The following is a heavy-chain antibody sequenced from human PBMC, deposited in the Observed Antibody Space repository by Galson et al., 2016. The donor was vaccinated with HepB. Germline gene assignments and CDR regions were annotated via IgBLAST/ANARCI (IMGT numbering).Heavy chain of an antibody. D-gene: IGHD3-22*01. Sequence: TLSLTCTVSGGSLTRGSYYWTWIRQPAGKGLEWIGRVYTSGSTNYNPSLKSRVSISLNTSKGQFSLKLNSVTAADTAVYYCESEKVEHYNDSSGYTGAFDIWGQGTMVTVSS. CDR2: VYTSGST. CDR3: ESEKVEHYNDSSGYTGAFDI. V-gene: IGHV4-61*02. J-gene: IGHJ3*02. CDR1: GGSLTRGSYY.